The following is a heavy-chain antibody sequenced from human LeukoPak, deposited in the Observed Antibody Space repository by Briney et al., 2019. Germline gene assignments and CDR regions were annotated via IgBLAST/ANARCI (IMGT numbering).Heavy chain of an antibody. CDR2: IIPILGIA. CDR1: GGTFSSYA. CDR3: ARAYSGYDFFDY. J-gene: IGHJ4*02. Sequence: SVKVSCKASGGTFSSYAISWVRQAPGQGLEWMGRIIPILGIANYAQKFQGRVTITADESTSTAYMEVSSLRSEDTAVYYCARAYSGYDFFDYWGQGILVTVSS. D-gene: IGHD5-12*01. V-gene: IGHV1-69*04.